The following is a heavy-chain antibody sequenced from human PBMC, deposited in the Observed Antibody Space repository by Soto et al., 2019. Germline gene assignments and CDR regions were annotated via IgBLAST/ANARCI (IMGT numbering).Heavy chain of an antibody. CDR2: IWYDGSNK. CDR3: ASQAPGWSYYYYGMDV. CDR1: GFTFSSYG. J-gene: IGHJ6*02. Sequence: QVQLVESGGGVVQPGRSLRLSCAASGFTFSSYGMHWVRQAPGKGLEWVAVIWYDGSNKYYADSVKGRFTISRDNSKNTLYLQMNSLRAEDTAVYYCASQAPGWSYYYYGMDVWGQGTTVTVSS. V-gene: IGHV3-33*01. D-gene: IGHD6-19*01.